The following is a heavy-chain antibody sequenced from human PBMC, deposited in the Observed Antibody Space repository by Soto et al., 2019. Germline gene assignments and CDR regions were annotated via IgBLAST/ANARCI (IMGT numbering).Heavy chain of an antibody. J-gene: IGHJ6*02. CDR1: GFPFSSYG. V-gene: IGHV3-30*18. CDR3: AKDPGYCSSTSCSLNYYGMDV. CDR2: ISYDGSNK. D-gene: IGHD2-2*01. Sequence: GGSLRLSCAASGFPFSSYGMHRVRQAPGKGLEWVAVISYDGSNKYYADSVKGRFTISRDNSKNTLYLQMNSLRAEDTAVYYCAKDPGYCSSTSCSLNYYGMDVWGQGTTVTVSS.